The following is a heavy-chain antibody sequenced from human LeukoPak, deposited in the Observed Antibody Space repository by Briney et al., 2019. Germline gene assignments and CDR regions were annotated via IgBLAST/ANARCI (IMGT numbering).Heavy chain of an antibody. CDR2: VYYNGDT. V-gene: IGHV4-31*03. CDR1: GGSIRIGGYY. J-gene: IGHJ4*02. D-gene: IGHD2-15*01. CDR3: ARAKLYRSGGTCYSVWFFDS. Sequence: PSETLSLTCTVSGGSIRIGGYYWSWIRQRPNKGLEFIGSVYYNGDTYNNPSLKSRLTIPVDTSKNQFSLKLSSVTAADTAVYYCARAKLYRSGGTCYSVWFFDSWGQGTLVTFSS.